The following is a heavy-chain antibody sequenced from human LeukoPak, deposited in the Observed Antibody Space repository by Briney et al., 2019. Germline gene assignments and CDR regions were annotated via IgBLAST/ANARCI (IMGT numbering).Heavy chain of an antibody. D-gene: IGHD2-8*02. V-gene: IGHV3-74*01. CDR2: INTDGSNT. CDR1: GFTFSGYW. J-gene: IGHJ6*02. Sequence: PGGSLRLSCAASGFTFSGYWMHWVRQPPGKGLVWVSRINTDGSNTGYADSVKGRFTISRDNAKNTLYLQMNSLRVEDAAVYYCTRVQTGRSGLMDVWGRGTTVSVS. CDR3: TRVQTGRSGLMDV.